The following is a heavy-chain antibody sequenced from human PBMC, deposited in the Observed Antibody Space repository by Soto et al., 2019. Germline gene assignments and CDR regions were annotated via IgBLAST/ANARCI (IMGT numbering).Heavy chain of an antibody. CDR3: ARAVVAAPLFYYYYYLDV. J-gene: IGHJ6*03. Sequence: PSETLSLTCTVSGGSISSSSYYWGWIRQPPGKGLEWIGSIYYSGSTYYNPSLKSRVTISVDTSKNQFSLKLSSVTAADTAVYYCARAVVAAPLFYYYYYLDVWGKGTTVTVSS. CDR1: GGSISSSSYY. V-gene: IGHV4-39*07. CDR2: IYYSGST. D-gene: IGHD2-15*01.